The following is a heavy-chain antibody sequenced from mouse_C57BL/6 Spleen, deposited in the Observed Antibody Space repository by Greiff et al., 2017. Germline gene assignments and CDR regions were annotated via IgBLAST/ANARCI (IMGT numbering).Heavy chain of an antibody. V-gene: IGHV1-15*01. Sequence: VQLQQSGAELVRPGASVTLSCKASGYTFPDYEMHWVKQPPVNGLEWIGAIDPDTGGTAYNKKFKGKAILTADKSSSTAYMELLSRTSEDSAIYYCRMEGVGAPDYWGQGTTLTVSS. D-gene: IGHD1-1*01. J-gene: IGHJ2*01. CDR1: GYTFPDYE. CDR2: IDPDTGGT. CDR3: RMEGVGAPDY.